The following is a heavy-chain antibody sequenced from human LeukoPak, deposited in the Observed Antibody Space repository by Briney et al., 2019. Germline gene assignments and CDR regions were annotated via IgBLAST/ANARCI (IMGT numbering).Heavy chain of an antibody. CDR1: GGSFSGYY. V-gene: IGHV4-34*01. J-gene: IGHJ4*02. CDR2: INHSGST. CDR3: ARLRYFDWLLTGRYFDY. D-gene: IGHD3-9*01. Sequence: SETLSLTCAVYGGSFSGYYWSWIRQPPGKGLESIREINHSGSTNYNPSLKSRVTISVDTSKNQFSLKLSSVTAADTAVYYCARLRYFDWLLTGRYFDYWGQGTPVTVSS.